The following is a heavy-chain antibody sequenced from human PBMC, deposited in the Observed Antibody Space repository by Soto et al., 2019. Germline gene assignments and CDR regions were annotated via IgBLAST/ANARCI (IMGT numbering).Heavy chain of an antibody. CDR3: AGGTTTKDYYYGMDV. J-gene: IGHJ6*02. V-gene: IGHV3-9*01. D-gene: IGHD3-16*01. CDR2: ISWNSGSI. CDR1: GFTFDDYA. Sequence: GGSLRLSCAASGFTFDDYAMHWVRQAPGKGLEWVSGISWNSGSIGYADSVKGRFTISRDNAKNSLYLQMNSLRAEDTALYYCAGGTTTKDYYYGMDVWGQGTTVTVSS.